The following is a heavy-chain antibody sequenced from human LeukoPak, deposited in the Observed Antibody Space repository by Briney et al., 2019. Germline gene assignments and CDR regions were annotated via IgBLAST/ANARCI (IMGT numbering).Heavy chain of an antibody. CDR1: GFTFSSYA. Sequence: GGSLRLSCAASGFTFSSYAMHWVRQAPGKGLEWVAVISYDGSNKYYADSVKGRFTISRDNSKNTLYLQMNSLRAEDTAVYYCARVGQQLDRGYYYYGMDVWGQGTTVTVSS. CDR3: ARVGQQLDRGYYYYGMDV. J-gene: IGHJ6*02. V-gene: IGHV3-30-3*01. D-gene: IGHD6-13*01. CDR2: ISYDGSNK.